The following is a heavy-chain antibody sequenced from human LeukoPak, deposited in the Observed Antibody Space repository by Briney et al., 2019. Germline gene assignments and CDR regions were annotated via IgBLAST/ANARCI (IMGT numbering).Heavy chain of an antibody. CDR2: ISGSGGST. CDR3: AKDPTASSSWQFDY. J-gene: IGHJ4*02. D-gene: IGHD6-13*01. CDR1: GFTFSFYA. V-gene: IGHV3-23*01. Sequence: PGGSLRLSCAASGFTFSFYAMNWVRQAPGKGLEWVSTISGSGGSTYYADSVKGRFTISRDNSKNTLYLQMNSLGAEDTAVYYCAKDPTASSSWQFDYWGQGTLVTVSS.